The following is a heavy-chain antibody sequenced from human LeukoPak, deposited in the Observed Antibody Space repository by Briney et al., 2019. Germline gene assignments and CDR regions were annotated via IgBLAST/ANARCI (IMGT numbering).Heavy chain of an antibody. CDR1: GFTFSSYA. J-gene: IGHJ4*02. D-gene: IGHD6-19*01. Sequence: PGGSLRLSCAASGFTFSSYAMSWVRQAPGRGLEWVSGINGRGDSRHYADSVRGRFTISRDNSKNTLQLQMNSLRVEDTAVYYCVKETNSGWYDYWGQGKVVSVSS. V-gene: IGHV3-23*01. CDR3: VKETNSGWYDY. CDR2: INGRGDSR.